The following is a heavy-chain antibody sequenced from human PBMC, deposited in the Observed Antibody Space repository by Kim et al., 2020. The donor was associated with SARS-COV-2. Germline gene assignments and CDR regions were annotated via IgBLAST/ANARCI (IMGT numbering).Heavy chain of an antibody. CDR2: ITKSSSTI. CDR1: GFTFSAYD. CDR3: VRDRLGGAFDM. D-gene: IGHD3-16*01. Sequence: GGSLRLSCATSGFTFSAYDMNWVRRAPGKGLEWLSFITKSSSTIYYANSVKGRFTISRDNAKNSLYLQMNSLRDEDTALYYCVRDRLGGAFDMWAKGQWSPSL. J-gene: IGHJ3*02. V-gene: IGHV3-48*02.